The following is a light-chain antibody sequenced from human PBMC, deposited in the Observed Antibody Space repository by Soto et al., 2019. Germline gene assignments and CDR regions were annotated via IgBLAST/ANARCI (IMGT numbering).Light chain of an antibody. CDR3: SSTYL. V-gene: IGLV2-14*03. CDR1: SSDVGYYNS. J-gene: IGLJ1*01. Sequence: QSVRNQPASVSGSPGQSITISCTGTSSDVGYYNSVSWYQHHPGQAPKLMIYNVSNRPSGVSYRFSGSKSGNTASLTISGLQAEDEADYTSSSTYLFGTGTKVTVL. CDR2: NVS.